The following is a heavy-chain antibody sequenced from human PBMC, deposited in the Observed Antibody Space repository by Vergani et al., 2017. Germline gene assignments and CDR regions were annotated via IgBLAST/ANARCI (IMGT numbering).Heavy chain of an antibody. Sequence: EVQLVESGGGLVQPGGSLRLSCAASGFTFSSYWMSWVRQAPGKGLEWVANIKQDGSEKYYVDSVKGRFTISRDNAKNSLHLQMNSLRAEDTAVYYCARVYYDILTGSSPFDYWGQGTLVTVSS. CDR2: IKQDGSEK. V-gene: IGHV3-7*04. CDR1: GFTFSSYW. CDR3: ARVYYDILTGSSPFDY. D-gene: IGHD3-9*01. J-gene: IGHJ4*02.